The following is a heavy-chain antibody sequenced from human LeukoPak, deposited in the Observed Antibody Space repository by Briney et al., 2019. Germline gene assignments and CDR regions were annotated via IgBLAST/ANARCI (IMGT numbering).Heavy chain of an antibody. CDR3: ARDRDYSFDY. CDR1: GFTFSTSS. V-gene: IGHV3-48*01. CDR2: IGAGTGVGFI. Sequence: GGSLRLSCAASGFTFSTSSLNWVRQAPGQGLERLSYIGAGTGVGFIYYADSVKGRFTISKDNAKNALYLQMDSLKVEDTAIYYCARDRDYSFDYWGQGILVTVSS. J-gene: IGHJ4*02. D-gene: IGHD4-11*01.